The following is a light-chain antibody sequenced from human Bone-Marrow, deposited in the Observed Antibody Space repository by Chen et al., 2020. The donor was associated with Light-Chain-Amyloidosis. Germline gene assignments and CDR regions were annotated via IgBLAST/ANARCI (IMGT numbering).Light chain of an antibody. J-gene: IGKJ4*01. CDR1: QRVLYSSNNKNY. CDR2: WAS. V-gene: IGKV4-1*01. Sequence: DIVMTQSPDSLSGSLGERGTINCKSSQRVLYSSNNKNYLAWYQQKQGQPPTLLIYWASTRESGVPDRFRGSGSATDFTLTISNLQAEDVAVYYCQQCYSNPLTFGGGTKVEIK. CDR3: QQCYSNPLT.